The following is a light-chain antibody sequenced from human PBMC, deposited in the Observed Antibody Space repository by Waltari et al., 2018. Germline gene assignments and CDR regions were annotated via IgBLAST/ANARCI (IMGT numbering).Light chain of an antibody. CDR2: KNH. J-gene: IGLJ1*01. CDR1: TSNVGTNY. CDR3: AVWEGSLKV. Sequence: SVLTQPPSVSGTPGQRVTISCSGSTSNVGTNYVFWYQLLPGAAPRLLISKNHQRPPGVRARVAGSKSGTSASLAISGLRSEDEGDYYCAVWEGSLKVFGAGTKVTVL. V-gene: IGLV1-47*01.